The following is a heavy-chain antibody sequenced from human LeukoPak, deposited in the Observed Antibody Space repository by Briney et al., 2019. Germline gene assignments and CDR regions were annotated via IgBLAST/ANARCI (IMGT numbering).Heavy chain of an antibody. CDR3: AKGSSGYFADL. D-gene: IGHD3-22*01. V-gene: IGHV3-23*01. CDR2: ISNDGGGT. CDR1: GFIFNNYG. J-gene: IGHJ5*02. Sequence: GSLRLSCAASGFIFNNYGLIWVRQAPGKGLEWVSAISNDGGGTQYADFVEGRFTISRDNSKNTLFLQMSSLRAEDTVLYYCAKGSSGYFADLWGQGTLVTVSS.